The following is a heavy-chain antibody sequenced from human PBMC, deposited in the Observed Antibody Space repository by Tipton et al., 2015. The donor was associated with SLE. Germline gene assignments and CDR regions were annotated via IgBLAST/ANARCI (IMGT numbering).Heavy chain of an antibody. CDR2: ISGSGGST. J-gene: IGHJ4*02. D-gene: IGHD3-3*01. Sequence: GSLRLSCAASGFTFSSYAMSWVRQAPGKGLEWVSAISGSGGSTYYADSVKGRFTISRDNSKNTLYLQMNSLRAEDTAVYYCAKGLRFLEWLGGLFDYWGQGTLVTVSS. CDR1: GFTFSSYA. V-gene: IGHV3-23*01. CDR3: AKGLRFLEWLGGLFDY.